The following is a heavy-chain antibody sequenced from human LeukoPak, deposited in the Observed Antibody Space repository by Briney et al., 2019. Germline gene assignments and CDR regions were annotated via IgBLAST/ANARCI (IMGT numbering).Heavy chain of an antibody. CDR1: GGSISGSSYY. D-gene: IGHD2-2*01. Sequence: PSETLSLTCTVSGGSISGSSYYWGWIRQPPGKGLEWIGSIYYSGSTYYNPSLKSRVTISVDTSKNQFSLKLSSVTAADTAVYYCARQSSQLRDYYFDYWGQGTLVTVSS. CDR2: IYYSGST. J-gene: IGHJ4*02. V-gene: IGHV4-39*01. CDR3: ARQSSQLRDYYFDY.